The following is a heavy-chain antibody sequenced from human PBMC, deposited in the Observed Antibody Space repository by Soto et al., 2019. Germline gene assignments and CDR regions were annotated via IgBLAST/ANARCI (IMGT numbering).Heavy chain of an antibody. CDR3: TTDEGFIVATSSIGVGDAFDI. CDR1: GFTFSNAW. CDR2: IKSKTDGGTT. Sequence: PGGSLRLSCEASGFTFSNAWMSWVRQAPGQGLEWVGRIKSKTDGGTTDYAAPVKGRFTISRDDSKNTLYLQMNSLKTEDTAVYYCTTDEGFIVATSSIGVGDAFDIWGQGTMVTVSS. V-gene: IGHV3-15*01. J-gene: IGHJ3*02. D-gene: IGHD5-12*01.